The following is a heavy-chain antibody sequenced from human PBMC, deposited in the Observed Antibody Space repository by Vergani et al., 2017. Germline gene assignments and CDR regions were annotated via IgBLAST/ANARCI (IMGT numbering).Heavy chain of an antibody. CDR2: IKQDGSEK. CDR1: GFTFSSYW. CDR3: ARTSVDTARAHLGGIYYYYYGMDV. J-gene: IGHJ6*02. D-gene: IGHD5-18*01. V-gene: IGHV3-7*03. Sequence: EVQLVESGGGLVQPGGSLRLSCAASGFTFSSYWMSWVRQAPGKGLEWVANIKQDGSEKYYVDAVKGRFTISRDNAKNSLYLQMNSLRAEGTAVYYCARTSVDTARAHLGGIYYYYYGMDVWGQGTTVTVSS.